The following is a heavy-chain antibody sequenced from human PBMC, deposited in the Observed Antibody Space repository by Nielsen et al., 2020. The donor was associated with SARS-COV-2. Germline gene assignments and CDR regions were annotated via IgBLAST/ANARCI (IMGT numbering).Heavy chain of an antibody. CDR1: GFTVSSNY. J-gene: IGHJ6*02. Sequence: GESLKISCAASGFTVSSNYMSWVRQAPGKGLEWVSVIYSGGSTYYADSVKGRFTISRDNSKNTLYLQMNSLRAEDTAVHYCARDFPYSSGWDYYYGMDVWGQGTTVTVSS. V-gene: IGHV3-53*01. CDR3: ARDFPYSSGWDYYYGMDV. CDR2: IYSGGST. D-gene: IGHD6-19*01.